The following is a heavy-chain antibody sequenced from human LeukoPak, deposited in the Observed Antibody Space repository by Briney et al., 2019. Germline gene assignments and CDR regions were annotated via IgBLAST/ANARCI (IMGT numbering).Heavy chain of an antibody. Sequence: GGSLRLSCAASGFTFSTYAMHWVRQAPGKGLEWVSYISNDGTTIKYADSVKGRLTVSRDNAKNSLYLQMNSLRVEDTAVYYCVRTARLSDYWGQGTLVTVSS. V-gene: IGHV3-48*04. CDR2: ISNDGTTI. CDR3: VRTARLSDY. CDR1: GFTFSTYA. J-gene: IGHJ4*02. D-gene: IGHD6-6*01.